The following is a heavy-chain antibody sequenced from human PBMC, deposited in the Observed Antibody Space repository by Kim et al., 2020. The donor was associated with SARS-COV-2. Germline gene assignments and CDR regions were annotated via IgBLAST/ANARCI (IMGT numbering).Heavy chain of an antibody. Sequence: GGSLRLSCAASGFTFSSYWISGVRQAPGKGLEWVANIKQDGSEKYYVDSVKGRFTISRDNAKNSLYLQMNSLRAEDTAVYYCARDSMVRGDKYYYSGMDVWGQGTTVTVSS. CDR3: ARDSMVRGDKYYYSGMDV. J-gene: IGHJ6*02. V-gene: IGHV3-7*03. D-gene: IGHD3-10*01. CDR1: GFTFSSYW. CDR2: IKQDGSEK.